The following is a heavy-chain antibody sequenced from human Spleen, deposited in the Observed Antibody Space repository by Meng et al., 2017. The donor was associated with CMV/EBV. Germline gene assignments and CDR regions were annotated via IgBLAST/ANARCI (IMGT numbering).Heavy chain of an antibody. J-gene: IGHJ4*02. CDR3: ARVAVSKESLDY. V-gene: IGHV4-31*11. Sequence: CAVYGGSISTCCSFWSWVRLLPGKGLTWIGYNYFSGGTYYNPSLKSRVTISVNTSQNRFSLSLSSVTAADTAVYHCARVAVSKESLDYWGQGTLVTVSS. D-gene: IGHD4-11*01. CDR1: GGSISTCCSF. CDR2: NYFSGGT.